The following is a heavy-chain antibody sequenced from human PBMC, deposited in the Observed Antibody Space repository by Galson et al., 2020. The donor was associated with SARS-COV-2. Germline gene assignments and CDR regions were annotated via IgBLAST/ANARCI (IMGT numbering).Heavy chain of an antibody. CDR3: ARIYTSPFYYYYGMDV. D-gene: IGHD2-2*02. Sequence: GESLKISCKGSGYSFTSFWLGWVRQMPGKGLEWMGIIYPGDSDTRYSPSFQGQVTISADKSISTAYLQWSSLKASDTAMYYCARIYTSPFYYYYGMDVWGQGTTVTVSS. J-gene: IGHJ6*02. CDR2: IYPGDSDT. V-gene: IGHV5-51*01. CDR1: GYSFTSFW.